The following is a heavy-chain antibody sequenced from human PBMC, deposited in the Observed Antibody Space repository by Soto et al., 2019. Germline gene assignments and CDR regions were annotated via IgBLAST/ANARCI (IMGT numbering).Heavy chain of an antibody. CDR1: GFTFSSYG. CDR2: IKQDGSEK. J-gene: IGHJ6*02. V-gene: IGHV3-7*03. Sequence: VGSLRLSCAASGFTFSSYGMSWVRQAPGKGLEWVANIKQDGSEKYYVDSVKGRFTISRDNAKNSLYLQMNSLRAEDTAVYYWARVGSSWSYYYYYCGLDVGGQGTTVTVSS. D-gene: IGHD6-13*01. CDR3: ARVGSSWSYYYYYCGLDV.